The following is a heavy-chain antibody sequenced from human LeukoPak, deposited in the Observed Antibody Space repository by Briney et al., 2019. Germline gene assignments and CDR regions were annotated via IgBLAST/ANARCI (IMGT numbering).Heavy chain of an antibody. CDR2: ISDIGSI. CDR3: AGHHPRNTVDF. J-gene: IGHJ4*02. V-gene: IGHV4-59*08. CDR1: GGSISSYY. Sequence: PSETLSLTCTVSGGSISSYYWSWIRQPPGKGLEWIAYISDIGSINYNPSLKSRVTISLHTSKNQFSLKLSSLTAADPHVHYCAGHHPRNTVDFWGQGTLVTVSS. D-gene: IGHD2/OR15-2a*01.